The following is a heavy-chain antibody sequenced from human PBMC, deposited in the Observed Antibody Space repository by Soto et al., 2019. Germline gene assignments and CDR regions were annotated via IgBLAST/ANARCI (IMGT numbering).Heavy chain of an antibody. V-gene: IGHV3-21*01. CDR2: ISSGSTYI. Sequence: PGWSLRLSCAASGFTFSSYSMNWVRQAPGKGLEWVSSISSGSTYIYYADSVRGRFTISRDNAKNSLYLHINNLRAEDTAVDFCARGGGTGLYSRSRSPKYSGQGTRVTVSP. CDR3: ARGGGTGLYSRSRSPKY. CDR1: GFTFSSYS. D-gene: IGHD6-13*01. J-gene: IGHJ4*02.